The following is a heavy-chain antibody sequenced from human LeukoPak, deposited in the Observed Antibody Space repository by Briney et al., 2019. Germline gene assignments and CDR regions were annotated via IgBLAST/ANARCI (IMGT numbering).Heavy chain of an antibody. CDR2: ISAYNGDT. J-gene: IGHJ4*02. Sequence: ASVKVSCKASGYTFTSYGISWVRQAPGQGLEWMGWISAYNGDTNYAQKLQGRVTMTTDTSTSTAYMELRSLRSDDTAVYYCARAHTDCSSTSCHLGYWGQGTLVTVSS. CDR3: ARAHTDCSSTSCHLGY. V-gene: IGHV1-18*01. CDR1: GYTFTSYG. D-gene: IGHD2-2*01.